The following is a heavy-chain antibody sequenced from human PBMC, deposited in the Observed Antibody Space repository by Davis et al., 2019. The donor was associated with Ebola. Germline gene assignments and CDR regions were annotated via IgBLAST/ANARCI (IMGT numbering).Heavy chain of an antibody. V-gene: IGHV1-46*01. Sequence: ASVKVSCKASGYTFTSYYMHWVRQAPGQGLEWMGIINPSGGSTSYAQKFQGRVTMTRDNSINTAYMELRSLTSDDTGVYYCARPIEKRCSPGCFDLWGRGTLVTVSS. CDR1: GYTFTSYY. CDR3: ARPIEKRCSPGCFDL. CDR2: INPSGGST. D-gene: IGHD4/OR15-4a*01. J-gene: IGHJ2*01.